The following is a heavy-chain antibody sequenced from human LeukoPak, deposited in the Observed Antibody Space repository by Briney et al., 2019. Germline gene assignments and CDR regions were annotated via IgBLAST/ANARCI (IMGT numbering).Heavy chain of an antibody. CDR3: AELGITMIGGV. CDR2: ISSSGSNI. V-gene: IGHV3-48*03. D-gene: IGHD3-10*02. Sequence: GGTLRLSCADSGFTFSSYEMNWVRQAPGKGLEWVSYISSSGSNIYYADSVKGRFTISRDNAKNSLYLQMNSLRAEDTAVYYCAELGITMIGGVWGKGTTVTISS. J-gene: IGHJ6*04. CDR1: GFTFSSYE.